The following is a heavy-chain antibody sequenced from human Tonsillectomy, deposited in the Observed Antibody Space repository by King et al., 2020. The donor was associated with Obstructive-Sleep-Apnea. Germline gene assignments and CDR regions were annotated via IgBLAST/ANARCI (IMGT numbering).Heavy chain of an antibody. V-gene: IGHV1-3*01. Sequence: QLVQSGAEVKKPGASVKVSCKASGFTFTTYAMHWVRQAPGQRLEWMGWINAGNGNTNYSQKFQGRVTITRDTSASTAYMELSSLKSEDTAVYYCARGSSLNWPFDYWGQGTLVTVSS. CDR3: ARGSSLNWPFDY. J-gene: IGHJ4*02. D-gene: IGHD1-20*01. CDR2: INAGNGNT. CDR1: GFTFTTYA.